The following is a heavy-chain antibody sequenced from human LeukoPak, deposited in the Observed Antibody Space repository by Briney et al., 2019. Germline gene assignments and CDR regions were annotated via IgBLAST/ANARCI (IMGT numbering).Heavy chain of an antibody. J-gene: IGHJ4*02. CDR1: GFTFSDYD. V-gene: IGHV3-69-1*02. CDR3: GSAFPPLRTSSVGAL. D-gene: IGHD1-26*01. CDR2: ISGLSTHI. Sequence: GGSLRLFCSASGFTFSDYDMNWVRQGPGKGLEWVSSISGLSTHIYYGDAVKGRFSISRDNAKNSVYLQMNSLGVEDTAIYYRGSAFPPLRTSSVGALWGEGILVTVSS.